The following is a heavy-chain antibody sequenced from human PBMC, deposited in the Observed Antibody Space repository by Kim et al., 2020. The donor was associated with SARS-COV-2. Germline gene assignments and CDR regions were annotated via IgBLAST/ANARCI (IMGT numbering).Heavy chain of an antibody. Sequence: SGPTLVNPTQTLTLTCTFSGFSLSTSGMCVSWIRQPPGKALEWLARIDWDDDKYYSTSLKTRLTISKDTSKNQVVLTMTNMDPVDTATYYCARGTYSSSWYNYYYYYMDVWGKGTTVTVSS. CDR3: ARGTYSSSWYNYYYYYMDV. CDR1: GFSLSTSGMC. D-gene: IGHD6-13*01. J-gene: IGHJ6*03. V-gene: IGHV2-70*11. CDR2: IDWDDDK.